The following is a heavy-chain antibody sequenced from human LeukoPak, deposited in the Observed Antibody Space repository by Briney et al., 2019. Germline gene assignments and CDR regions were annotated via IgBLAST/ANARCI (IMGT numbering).Heavy chain of an antibody. CDR3: TRWYWGRGFDI. D-gene: IGHD7-27*01. V-gene: IGHV6-1*01. CDR2: TYYRSKWST. CDR1: GGRVSSNSGA. J-gene: IGHJ3*02. Sequence: SQTLSLTCAISGGRVSSNSGAWNWIRQSPSRGLEWLGRTYYRSKWSTDYAVSLKSRITINRDTSKDQFSLQLNSVTPEDTALYYCTRWYWGRGFDIWGQGTMVTVSS.